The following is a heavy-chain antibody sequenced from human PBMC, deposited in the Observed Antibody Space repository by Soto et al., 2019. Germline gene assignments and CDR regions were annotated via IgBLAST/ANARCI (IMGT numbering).Heavy chain of an antibody. CDR3: AADKGHSYGYGTY. CDR1: GFTFNSSA. D-gene: IGHD5-18*01. CDR2: IVVGSGNT. V-gene: IGHV1-58*01. Sequence: GASVKVSCKASGFTFNSSAVQWVRQARGQRLGWIGWIVVGSGNTDYAQKFQERVTITRDMSTSTAYMDLSSLRSEDTAVYYCAADKGHSYGYGTYWGQGTMVTVYS. J-gene: IGHJ4*02.